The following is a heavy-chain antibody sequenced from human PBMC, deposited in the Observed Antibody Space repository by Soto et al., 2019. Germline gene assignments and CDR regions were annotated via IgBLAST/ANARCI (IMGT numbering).Heavy chain of an antibody. D-gene: IGHD3-9*01. J-gene: IGHJ2*01. V-gene: IGHV1-2*04. CDR2: VNPKRGDA. CDR3: ARDPGLPGRYWYFDL. CDR1: GYKFTDYY. Sequence: QVVLVQSGAEVKKPGDSVKVSCKSSGYKFTDYYIHWVRQAPGQGPEWMGGVNPKRGDAVYAQKLQGWGTMTRDTATTTAYLEVNRLKPDDTAVYFCARDPGLPGRYWYFDLWGRGTLVTVSS.